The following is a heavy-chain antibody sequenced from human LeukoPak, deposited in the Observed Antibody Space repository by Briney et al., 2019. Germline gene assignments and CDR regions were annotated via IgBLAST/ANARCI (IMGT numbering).Heavy chain of an antibody. D-gene: IGHD3-16*01. V-gene: IGHV1-46*01. CDR1: GNTFSVYS. J-gene: IGHJ6*03. CDR3: AREQRGGVSGSLGVLFASYYTYYYMDV. Sequence: ASVKVSCKASGNTFSVYSIHWVRQAPGQGLEWMGMINPSDGATTYAQRFQGRVTMTRDMSTTTVYMDLRSLRSEDTAVYFCAREQRGGVSGSLGVLFASYYTYYYMDVWGRGTTVTVSS. CDR2: INPSDGAT.